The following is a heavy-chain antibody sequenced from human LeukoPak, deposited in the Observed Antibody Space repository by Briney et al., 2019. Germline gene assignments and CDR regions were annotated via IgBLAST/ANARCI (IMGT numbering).Heavy chain of an antibody. CDR3: ARGLSQQLTNWFDP. Sequence: GGSLRLSCAASGFTFSSSAMSWVRQAPGKGLEWVSAISNNGGYTYYADSVQGRFTISRDNSKSTLFLQMNSLRAEDTAVYYCARGLSQQLTNWFDPWGQGTLVTVSS. D-gene: IGHD6-13*01. CDR2: ISNNGGYT. J-gene: IGHJ5*02. V-gene: IGHV3-23*01. CDR1: GFTFSSSA.